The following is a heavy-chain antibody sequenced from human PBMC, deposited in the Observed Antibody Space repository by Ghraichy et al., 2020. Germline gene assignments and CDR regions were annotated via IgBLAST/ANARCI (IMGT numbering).Heavy chain of an antibody. J-gene: IGHJ6*02. CDR2: ISGSGGST. V-gene: IGHV3-23*01. Sequence: SCAASGFTFSSYAMSWVRQAPGKGLEWVSAISGSGGSTYYADSVKGRFTISRDNSKNTLYLQMNSLRAEDTAVYYCAKGASSVSRYYGMDVWGQGTTVTVSS. CDR1: GFTFSSYA. CDR3: AKGASSVSRYYGMDV.